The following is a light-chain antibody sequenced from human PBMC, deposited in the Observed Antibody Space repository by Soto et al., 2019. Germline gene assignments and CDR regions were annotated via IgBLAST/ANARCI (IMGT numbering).Light chain of an antibody. CDR3: AAWDGSRNAVV. J-gene: IGLJ2*01. Sequence: QSVLTQPPSASATPGQRVTISCSGTTSNIGTNPVNWYQHLPGTAPRLLIYNVDQRPSGVPDRFSGSRAGNSASLAISGLQSEDEADYYCAAWDGSRNAVVVGGGTTLTVL. CDR1: TSNIGTNP. V-gene: IGLV1-44*01. CDR2: NVD.